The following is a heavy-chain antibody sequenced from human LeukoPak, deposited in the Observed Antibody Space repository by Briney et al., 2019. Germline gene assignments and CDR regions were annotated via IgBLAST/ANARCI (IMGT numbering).Heavy chain of an antibody. Sequence: GASLQFSCKASGYTFTGYYMHWVRLDAGQGLDWMGWINPNSGGTNYAQKFQGRVTMTRDTSISTAYMELSRLRSDDTAVYYCARMVDWVAFDIWGQGTMVTVSS. D-gene: IGHD2-15*01. CDR3: ARMVDWVAFDI. CDR1: GYTFTGYY. V-gene: IGHV1-2*02. CDR2: INPNSGGT. J-gene: IGHJ3*02.